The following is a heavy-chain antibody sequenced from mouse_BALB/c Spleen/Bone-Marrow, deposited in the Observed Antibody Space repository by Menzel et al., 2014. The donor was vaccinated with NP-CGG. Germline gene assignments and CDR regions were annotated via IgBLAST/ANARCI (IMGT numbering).Heavy chain of an antibody. CDR2: INPYNDGT. CDR3: ARGGYGNVYYAMDY. CDR1: GYTFTSYV. Sequence: VQLQQSGPELVKPGASVKMSCKASGYTFTSYVMHWVKQKPGQGLEWIGYINPYNDGTKYNERFKGKATLTSDKSSSTAYMELSSLTSEDSAVYYCARGGYGNVYYAMDYWGQGTSVTVSS. D-gene: IGHD2-10*02. V-gene: IGHV1-14*01. J-gene: IGHJ4*01.